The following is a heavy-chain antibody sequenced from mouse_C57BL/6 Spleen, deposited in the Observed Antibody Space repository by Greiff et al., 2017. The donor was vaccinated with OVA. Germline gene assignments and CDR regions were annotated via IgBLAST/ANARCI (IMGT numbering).Heavy chain of an antibody. D-gene: IGHD3-2*02. Sequence: EVKVVESGGDLVKPGGSLKLSCAASGFTFSSYGMSWVRQTPDKRLEWVATISSGGSYTYYPDSVKGRFTISRDNAKNTLYLQMSSLKSEDTAMYYCARHPDSSGYTLAYWGQGTLVTVSA. CDR3: ARHPDSSGYTLAY. V-gene: IGHV5-6*01. J-gene: IGHJ3*01. CDR2: ISSGGSYT. CDR1: GFTFSSYG.